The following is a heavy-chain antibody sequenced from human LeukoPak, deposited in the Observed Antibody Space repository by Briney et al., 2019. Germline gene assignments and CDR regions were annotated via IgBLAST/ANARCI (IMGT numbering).Heavy chain of an antibody. Sequence: ASVKVSCKASGYTFTSYYIHWVRQAPGQGLEWMGMINPSGGNTSNAQKFQGRVTMTRDTSTSIVYMELSSLRSEDTAVYYCARQGNDSSGYALYYFDYWGQGTLVTVSS. V-gene: IGHV1-46*01. CDR3: ARQGNDSSGYALYYFDY. CDR1: GYTFTSYY. D-gene: IGHD3-22*01. CDR2: INPSGGNT. J-gene: IGHJ4*02.